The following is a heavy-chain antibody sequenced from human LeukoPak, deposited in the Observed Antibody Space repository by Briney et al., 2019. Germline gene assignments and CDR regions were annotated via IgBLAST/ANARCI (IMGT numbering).Heavy chain of an antibody. D-gene: IGHD3-22*01. CDR2: IRYDGSNK. V-gene: IGHV3-30*02. CDR1: GFTFSSYG. Sequence: PGGSLRLSCAASGFTFSSYGMHWVRQAPGKGLEWEAFIRYDGSNKYYADSVKGRFTISRDNSKNTLYLQMNSLRAEDTAVYYCAKDPESRYYYDSSGYYFDYWGQGTLVTVSS. CDR3: AKDPESRYYYDSSGYYFDY. J-gene: IGHJ4*02.